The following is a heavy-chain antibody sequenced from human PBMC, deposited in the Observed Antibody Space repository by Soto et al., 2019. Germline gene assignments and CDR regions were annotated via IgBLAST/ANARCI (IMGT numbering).Heavy chain of an antibody. D-gene: IGHD6-19*01. CDR1: GYTFTGYY. Sequence: GASVKVSCKASGYTFTGYYMHWVQQAPGQGLEWMGWINPNSGGTNYAQKFQGRVTMTRDTSISTAYMELSRLRSDDAAVYYCARGPADQWLSYHWFDPWGQGTLVTVSS. V-gene: IGHV1-2*02. J-gene: IGHJ5*02. CDR2: INPNSGGT. CDR3: ARGPADQWLSYHWFDP.